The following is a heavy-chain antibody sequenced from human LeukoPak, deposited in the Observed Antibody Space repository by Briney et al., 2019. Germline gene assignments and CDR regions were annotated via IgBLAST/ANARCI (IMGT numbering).Heavy chain of an antibody. V-gene: IGHV3-64*01. CDR3: ARIPEY. CDR2: ISRSGGDT. CDR1: GFNFSNYA. J-gene: IGHJ4*02. Sequence: GGSLRLSCVASGFNFSNYAMHWVRQAPGKGLEVVSAISRSGGDTSYGNFVKGRFSISRDNIRNTVDLQMGALRPEDSGIYYCARIPEYWGQGTLVTVSS. D-gene: IGHD2-21*01.